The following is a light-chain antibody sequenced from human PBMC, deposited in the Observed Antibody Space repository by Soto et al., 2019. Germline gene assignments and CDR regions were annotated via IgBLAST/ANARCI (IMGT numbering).Light chain of an antibody. CDR1: SSDLGRYNY. V-gene: IGLV2-14*01. CDR3: SSYISSSTYV. CDR2: DVS. J-gene: IGLJ1*01. Sequence: QSVLTQPASVSGSPGQSITISCIGTSSDLGRYNYVSWYQQYPGKAPKFMIYDVSNRPSGVSNRFSGSKSGNTASLTISGLQAEDEADYYCSSYISSSTYVFGTGTKLTVL.